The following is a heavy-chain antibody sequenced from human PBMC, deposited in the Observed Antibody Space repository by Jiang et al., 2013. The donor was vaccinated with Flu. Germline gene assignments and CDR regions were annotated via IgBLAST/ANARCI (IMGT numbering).Heavy chain of an antibody. CDR3: AGQPLAATFDY. V-gene: IGHV4-34*01. Sequence: LLKPSETLSLTCAVYGGSFSGFYWSWIRQPPGKGLEWIGEINHSGSTNYNPSLKSRVTISVDTSKNQFSLKLSSVTAADTAVYYCAGQPLAATFDYWGQGTLVTVSS. CDR1: GGSFSGFY. J-gene: IGHJ4*02. CDR2: INHSGST. D-gene: IGHD2-15*01.